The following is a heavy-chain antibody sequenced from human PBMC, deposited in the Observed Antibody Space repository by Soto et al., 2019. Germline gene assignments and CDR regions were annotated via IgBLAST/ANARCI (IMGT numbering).Heavy chain of an antibody. CDR3: TKPVRSGDYG. CDR1: GFTFSSYW. CDR2: IKQDGSEQ. Sequence: EVQLVESGGGLVQPGGSLRLSCAASGFTFSSYWMTWIRQAPGKGLEWVAHIKQDGSEQYYVDSVKGRFTISRDNAKNSLYLQMSSLRAEDTALYYCTKPVRSGDYGWGQGTLVIVSS. J-gene: IGHJ4*02. V-gene: IGHV3-7*05. D-gene: IGHD4-17*01.